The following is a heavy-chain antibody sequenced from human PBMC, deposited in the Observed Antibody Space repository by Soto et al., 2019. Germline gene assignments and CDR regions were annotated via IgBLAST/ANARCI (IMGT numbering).Heavy chain of an antibody. CDR2: LSGSSSII. CDR1: GFTFSTYS. Sequence: EVQVVESGGGLVQPGGSLRLSCEASGFTFSTYSMNWVRQAPGKGLEWVSYLSGSSSIIYYADSVKGRFTISRDNAKNSLYLQMNSLRDEDTAVYYCARSPITTIVVAYFDYWGQGSRVTVSS. J-gene: IGHJ4*02. D-gene: IGHD3-22*01. V-gene: IGHV3-48*02. CDR3: ARSPITTIVVAYFDY.